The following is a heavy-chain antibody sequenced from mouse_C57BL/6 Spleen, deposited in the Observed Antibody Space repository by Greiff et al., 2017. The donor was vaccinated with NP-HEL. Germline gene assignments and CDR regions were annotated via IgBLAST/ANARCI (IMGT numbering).Heavy chain of an antibody. CDR1: GYTFTSYW. V-gene: IGHV1-85*01. CDR3: AFYYHYAMDY. Sequence: VRLQQSGADLAKPGASVKLSCKASGYTFTSYWMHWVKQRPGQGLEWIGWIYPRDGSTKYNEKFKGKATLTVDTSSSTAYMELHSLTSEDSAVYCCAFYYHYAMDYWGQGTSVTVSS. J-gene: IGHJ4*01. D-gene: IGHD1-1*01. CDR2: IYPRDGST.